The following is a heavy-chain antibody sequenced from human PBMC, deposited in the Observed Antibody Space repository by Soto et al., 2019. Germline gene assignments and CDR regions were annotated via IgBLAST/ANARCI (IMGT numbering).Heavy chain of an antibody. D-gene: IGHD6-6*01. CDR1: GGTFSSYA. CDR3: ARDGYSSSG. Sequence: ASVKFSCKASGGTFSSYAISWVRQAPGQGLEWMGGIIPIFGTANYAQKSQGRVTITADKSTSTAHMELSSLRSEDTAVYYCARDGYSSSGWGQGTLVTVSS. J-gene: IGHJ4*02. V-gene: IGHV1-69*06. CDR2: IIPIFGTA.